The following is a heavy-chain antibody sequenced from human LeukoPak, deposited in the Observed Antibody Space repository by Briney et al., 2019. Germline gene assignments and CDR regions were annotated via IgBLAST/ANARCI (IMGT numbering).Heavy chain of an antibody. D-gene: IGHD6-13*01. J-gene: IGHJ4*02. CDR3: ASPEAAAGTEFDY. V-gene: IGHV1-2*02. Sequence: GASVKVSCKASGYTFTGYYMHWVRQAPGQGLEWMGWINPNSGGTNYAQKFQGRVTMTRDTSIGTAYMELSRLRSDDTAVYYCASPEAAAGTEFDYWGQGTLVTVSS. CDR2: INPNSGGT. CDR1: GYTFTGYY.